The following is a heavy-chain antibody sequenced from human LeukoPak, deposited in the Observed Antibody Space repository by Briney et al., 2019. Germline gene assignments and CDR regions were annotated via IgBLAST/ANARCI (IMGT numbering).Heavy chain of an antibody. D-gene: IGHD4-17*01. CDR3: AKAPYGDYGFDY. J-gene: IGHJ4*02. V-gene: IGHV3-30*18. Sequence: GGSLRLSCAASGFTFSRYAMHWVRQAPGKGLEWVAVISYDGSNKYYADSVKGRFTISRDNSKNTLYLQMNSLRAEDTAVYYCAKAPYGDYGFDYWGQGTLVTVSS. CDR2: ISYDGSNK. CDR1: GFTFSRYA.